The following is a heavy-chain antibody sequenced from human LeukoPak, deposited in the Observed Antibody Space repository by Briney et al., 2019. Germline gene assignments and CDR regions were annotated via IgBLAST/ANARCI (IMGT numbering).Heavy chain of an antibody. CDR3: ARVRALSYYDSSGDLYYFDY. Sequence: PSETLSLTCAVYGGSFSGYYWSWIRQPPGKGLEWIGEINHSGSTNYNPSLKSRVTISVDTSKNQFSLKLSSVTAADTAVYYCARVRALSYYDSSGDLYYFDYWGQGTLVTVSS. V-gene: IGHV4-34*01. J-gene: IGHJ4*02. CDR2: INHSGST. CDR1: GGSFSGYY. D-gene: IGHD3-22*01.